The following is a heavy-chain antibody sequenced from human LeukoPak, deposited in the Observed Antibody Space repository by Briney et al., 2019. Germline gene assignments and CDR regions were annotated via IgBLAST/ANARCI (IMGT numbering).Heavy chain of an antibody. V-gene: IGHV3-7*03. J-gene: IGHJ4*02. Sequence: GSLRLSCVASGFTFSNYWMTWVRQAPGTGLEWVANIKQDGSERYYLDSVKGRFTISRDNAENSLFLQMNSLRSEDTAVYYCVRGPPQLVLVFLGFDYWGQGTLVTVSS. CDR2: IKQDGSER. D-gene: IGHD6-6*01. CDR3: VRGPPQLVLVFLGFDY. CDR1: GFTFSNYW.